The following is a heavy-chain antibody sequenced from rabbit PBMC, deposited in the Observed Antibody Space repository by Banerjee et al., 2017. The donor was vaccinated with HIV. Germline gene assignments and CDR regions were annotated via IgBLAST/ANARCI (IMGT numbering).Heavy chain of an antibody. V-gene: IGHV1S40*01. CDR2: IYAGSTGNT. CDR1: GFTLSNYW. J-gene: IGHJ4*01. CDR3: ARRIGGYTYGFGL. D-gene: IGHD6-1*01. Sequence: QSLEESGGDLVKPGASLTLTCKASGFTLSNYWICWVRQAPGKGLEWIACIYAGSTGNTYYASWAKGRFTISKTSSTTVTLQMTSLTAADTATYFCARRIGGYTYGFGLWGQGTLVTVS.